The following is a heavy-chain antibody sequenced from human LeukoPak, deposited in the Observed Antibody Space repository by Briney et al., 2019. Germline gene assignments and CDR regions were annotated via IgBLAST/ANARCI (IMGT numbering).Heavy chain of an antibody. D-gene: IGHD3-3*01. CDR2: IYHSGST. CDR1: GGSITSYY. CDR3: AREGNSWRLDP. V-gene: IGHV4-59*01. J-gene: IGHJ5*02. Sequence: PSKTLSLTCTVSGGSITSYYWSWIRQPPGKGLEWIGYIYHSGSTNYNPSLKSRVTISVDTSKNQFSLKLRSVTASDTAVYYCAREGNSWRLDPWGQGTLVTVSS.